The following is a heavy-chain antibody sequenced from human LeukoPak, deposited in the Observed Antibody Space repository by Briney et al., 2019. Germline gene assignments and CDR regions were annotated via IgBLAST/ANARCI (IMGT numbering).Heavy chain of an antibody. CDR2: IYYSGST. D-gene: IGHD3-22*01. CDR3: VRSINRGYSSGPGYFDY. Sequence: PSETLSLTCGVSGDSISSSSYYWGWIRQPPGKGLEWIGSIYYSGSTSYNPSLKSRVTISVDTSKNQFSLKLNSATAADTSVYYCVRSINRGYSSGPGYFDYWGQGTLVTVSS. J-gene: IGHJ4*02. CDR1: GDSISSSSYY. V-gene: IGHV4-39*01.